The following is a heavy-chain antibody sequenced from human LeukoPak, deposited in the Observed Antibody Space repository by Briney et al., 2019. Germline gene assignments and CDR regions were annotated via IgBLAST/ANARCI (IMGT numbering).Heavy chain of an antibody. CDR3: ARHHDYGDYGCFDY. CDR2: IYPGDSDT. CDR1: GYSFTNYW. Sequence: GESLKLSCKGSGYSFTNYWIGWVRQMPRKGLEWMGIIYPGDSDTRYSPSFQGQVTISADKSIRTAYLQWSSLKASDTAIYYCARHHDYGDYGCFDYWGQGTLVTVSS. V-gene: IGHV5-51*01. D-gene: IGHD4-17*01. J-gene: IGHJ4*02.